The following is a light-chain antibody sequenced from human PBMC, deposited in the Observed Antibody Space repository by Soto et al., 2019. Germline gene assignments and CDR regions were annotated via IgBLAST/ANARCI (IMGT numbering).Light chain of an antibody. CDR3: CSFTSSNTHV. CDR1: MRDVGAYNL. CDR2: EVR. V-gene: IGLV2-14*01. J-gene: IGLJ1*01. Sequence: QSVLTQPASVSGSAGQSITISCSGTMRDVGAYNLVSWYQQHPGTAPKLIIYEVRNRPSGISSRFSGSRSGNTASLTISGLQSEDEGDYYCCSFTSSNTHVFGAGTKVTVL.